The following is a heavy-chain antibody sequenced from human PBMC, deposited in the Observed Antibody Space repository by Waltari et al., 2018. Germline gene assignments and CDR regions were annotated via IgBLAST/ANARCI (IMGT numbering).Heavy chain of an antibody. Sequence: QVQLVQSGAEVKKPGASVKVSCKASGYTFTGYYMHWVRQAPGQGLEWMGRSNPSSGGTNYAQKFQGRVTMTRDTSISTAYMELSRLRSADPAVYYCARLSEQWLVSVWGQGTTVTVSS. CDR3: ARLSEQWLVSV. D-gene: IGHD6-19*01. CDR1: GYTFTGYY. V-gene: IGHV1-2*06. J-gene: IGHJ6*02. CDR2: SNPSSGGT.